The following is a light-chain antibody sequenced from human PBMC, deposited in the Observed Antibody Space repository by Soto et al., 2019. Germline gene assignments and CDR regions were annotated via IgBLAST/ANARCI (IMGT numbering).Light chain of an antibody. CDR2: AAS. J-gene: IGKJ2*01. CDR3: QQVNTYPYT. V-gene: IGKV1-9*01. CDR1: QGISSY. Sequence: IQLTQSPSSLSASVGDRVTITCRASQGISSYLAWYQQKPGKAPNLLLYAASTLQSGVPSRFSGSGSGTDFTLTISSLQPEDFATYYCQQVNTYPYTFGQGTNLDIK.